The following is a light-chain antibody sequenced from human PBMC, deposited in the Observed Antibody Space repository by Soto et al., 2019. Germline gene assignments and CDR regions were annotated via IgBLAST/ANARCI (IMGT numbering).Light chain of an antibody. Sequence: QSVLTQPPSVSGAPGQRVTISCTGSSSNIGAGYDVHWYQQLPGTPPKLLIYGNSKRPSGVPDRISGSKSGTSASLAITGLQAEDEADYYCQSYDSSLSGYVVFGGGTKLTVL. V-gene: IGLV1-40*01. CDR3: QSYDSSLSGYVV. CDR1: SSNIGAGYD. CDR2: GNS. J-gene: IGLJ2*01.